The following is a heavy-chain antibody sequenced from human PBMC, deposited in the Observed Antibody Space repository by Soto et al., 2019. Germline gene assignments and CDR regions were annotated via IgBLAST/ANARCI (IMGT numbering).Heavy chain of an antibody. CDR2: IYWDDDR. CDR1: GFSFSTPGVG. J-gene: IGHJ5*02. D-gene: IGHD3-10*01. V-gene: IGHV2-5*02. CDR3: VSWSFPYCSDP. Sequence: QITLKESGPTLVKPTQTLTLTCTFSGFSFSTPGVGVGWIRQPPGEALEWLALIYWDDDRRYSPSLRSRLTLAKDTPINLFFLTMTNMFPVDTATYYCVSWSFPYCSDPWGRGILVTVSS.